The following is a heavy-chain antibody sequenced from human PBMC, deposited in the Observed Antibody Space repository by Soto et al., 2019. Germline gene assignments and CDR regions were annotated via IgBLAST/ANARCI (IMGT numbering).Heavy chain of an antibody. D-gene: IGHD4-17*01. Sequence: APLKVSCKASRVTFSSYAISWVRQAPGQGLEWMGGIIPIFGTANYAQKFQGRVTITADESTSTAYMELSSLRSEDTAVYYCARVFDDYGDYGNWFDPWGQGTLVTVSS. CDR2: IIPIFGTA. J-gene: IGHJ5*02. CDR3: ARVFDDYGDYGNWFDP. V-gene: IGHV1-69*13. CDR1: RVTFSSYA.